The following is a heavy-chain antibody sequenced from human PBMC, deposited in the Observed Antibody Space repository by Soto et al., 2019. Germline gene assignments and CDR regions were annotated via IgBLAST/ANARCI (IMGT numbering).Heavy chain of an antibody. V-gene: IGHV4-59*01. CDR3: AREYPAHSAYFDY. D-gene: IGHD1-26*01. Sequence: QVQLQESGPGLVKPSETLSLTCTVSGASISSYYWSWIRQPPGKGLEWIGYMYYSGSANYNPSLRSRVTISVDMSKNQFSLTLNSVTAADTAVYYCAREYPAHSAYFDYWGQGILVTVSS. CDR2: MYYSGSA. CDR1: GASISSYY. J-gene: IGHJ4*02.